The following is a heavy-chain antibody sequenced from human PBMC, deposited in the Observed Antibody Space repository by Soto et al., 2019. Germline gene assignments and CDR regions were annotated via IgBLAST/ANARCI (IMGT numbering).Heavy chain of an antibody. Sequence: EVQLVESGEGLVQPGGSLRLSCAASGFTFSNYAMHWVRQAPGKGLEYVSAISDNGGTTYYADSVKGRFTISRDISKNTLYIQMGSLRAEDMAVYYCARGPSTVAAWLDYWGQGTLVTVSS. CDR1: GFTFSNYA. CDR3: ARGPSTVAAWLDY. D-gene: IGHD4-17*01. CDR2: ISDNGGTT. J-gene: IGHJ4*02. V-gene: IGHV3-64*02.